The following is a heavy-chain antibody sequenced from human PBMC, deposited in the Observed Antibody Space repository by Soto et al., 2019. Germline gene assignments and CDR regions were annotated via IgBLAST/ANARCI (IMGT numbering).Heavy chain of an antibody. CDR1: GGSISSYY. D-gene: IGHD6-6*01. CDR2: IYYSGST. Sequence: SETLSLTCTVSGGSISSYYWSWIRQPPGKGLEWIGYIYYSGSTKYNPSLKSRVTISVDTSKNQFSLKLSSVTAADTAASYCARDGSSSGPLEYYYGMDVWGQGTTVTVSS. J-gene: IGHJ6*02. V-gene: IGHV4-59*12. CDR3: ARDGSSSGPLEYYYGMDV.